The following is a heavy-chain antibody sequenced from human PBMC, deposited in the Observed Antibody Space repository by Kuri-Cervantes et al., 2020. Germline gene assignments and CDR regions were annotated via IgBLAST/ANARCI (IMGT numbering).Heavy chain of an antibody. Sequence: SETLSLTCTVSGGSISSSSYYWDWIRQPPGKGLEWIGSIYYSGSTYYNPSLKSRVTISVDTSKNQFSLKLSSVTAADTAVYYCARVQYYDFWSGYGRSGFNWFDPWGQGTLVTVSS. D-gene: IGHD3-3*01. V-gene: IGHV4-39*07. CDR1: GGSISSSSYY. CDR2: IYYSGST. CDR3: ARVQYYDFWSGYGRSGFNWFDP. J-gene: IGHJ5*02.